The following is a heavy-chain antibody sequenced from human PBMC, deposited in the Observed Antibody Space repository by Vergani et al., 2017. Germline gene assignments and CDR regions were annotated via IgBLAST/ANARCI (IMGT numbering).Heavy chain of an antibody. J-gene: IGHJ5*02. D-gene: IGHD3-3*01. CDR1: GYTFTSYD. Sequence: QVQLVQSGAEVKKPGASVKVSCKASGYTFTSYDINWARQATGQGLEWMGWMNPNSGNTGYAHKFQGRVTMTRNTSISTSYMELSSLRSEDTAVYYCARPLEWAPNWFDPWGQGTLVTVSS. CDR2: MNPNSGNT. CDR3: ARPLEWAPNWFDP. V-gene: IGHV1-8*01.